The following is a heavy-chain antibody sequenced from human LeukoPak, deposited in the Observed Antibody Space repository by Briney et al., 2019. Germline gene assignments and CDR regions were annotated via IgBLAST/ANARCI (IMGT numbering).Heavy chain of an antibody. V-gene: IGHV3-53*01. CDR2: IYSDGRT. CDR1: GFTVSNTY. D-gene: IGHD2-2*01. Sequence: HSGGSLRLSCAASGFTVSNTYMSWVRQAPGKGLEWVSIIYSDGRTYYADFVKGRFTISRDNSKNTLYLQMNSLRAEDTAVYYCAKDSIVVVPAPYYFDYWGQGTLVTVSS. J-gene: IGHJ4*02. CDR3: AKDSIVVVPAPYYFDY.